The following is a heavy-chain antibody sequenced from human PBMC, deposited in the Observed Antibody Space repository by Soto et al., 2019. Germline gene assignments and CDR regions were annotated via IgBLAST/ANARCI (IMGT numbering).Heavy chain of an antibody. CDR2: IYYSGST. CDR1: GGSISSSSYY. D-gene: IGHD6-13*01. CDR3: ARPRQQLVGYFDY. Sequence: SETLSLTCTVSGGSISSSSYYWGWIRQPPGKGLEWIGSIYYSGSTYYNPSLKSRVTISVDTSKNQFSLKLSSVTAADTAVYYCARPRQQLVGYFDYWGQGTLVTVSS. V-gene: IGHV4-39*01. J-gene: IGHJ4*02.